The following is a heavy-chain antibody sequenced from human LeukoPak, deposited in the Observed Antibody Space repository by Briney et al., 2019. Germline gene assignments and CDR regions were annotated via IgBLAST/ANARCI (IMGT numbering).Heavy chain of an antibody. J-gene: IGHJ4*02. V-gene: IGHV3-30*18. Sequence: PGRSLRLSCAASGFTFSGYGMHWVRLAPGKGLEWVAVISYDGSQKYYADSVQGRFTISRDNFRNTVYLQMGSLRNEDTAIYYCAKDRGFSYASGSSELDYWGQGTPVTVSS. CDR3: AKDRGFSYASGSSELDY. D-gene: IGHD3-10*01. CDR1: GFTFSGYG. CDR2: ISYDGSQK.